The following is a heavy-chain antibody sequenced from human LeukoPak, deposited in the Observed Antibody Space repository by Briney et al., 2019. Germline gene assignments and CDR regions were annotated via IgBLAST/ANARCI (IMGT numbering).Heavy chain of an antibody. J-gene: IGHJ4*02. CDR1: GGSISSGGYY. D-gene: IGHD4-11*01. CDR3: ARTTVTTLVSHYFDY. V-gene: IGHV4-31*03. Sequence: SETLLLTCTVSGGSISSGGYYWSWLRQHPGTDLEWNVYIYYSGSTYYNPSLKSRVTISVDTSKNQFSLKLSSVTAADTAVYYCARTTVTTLVSHYFDYWGQGTLVTVSS. CDR2: IYYSGST.